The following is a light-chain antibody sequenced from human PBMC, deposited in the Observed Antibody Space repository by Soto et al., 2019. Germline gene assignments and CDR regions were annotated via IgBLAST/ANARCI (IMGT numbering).Light chain of an antibody. CDR2: AAT. J-gene: IGKJ2*03. CDR1: QYISNH. V-gene: IGKV1-39*01. Sequence: DIQMTQSPSSVSASVGDRVTITCRASQYISNHLSWYQQKPGKAPKLLIYAATSLQSGVPSRFTGSGSGTDFTLTISSLQPEDFATYYCQQSYNTLPYSFGQGTKLEIK. CDR3: QQSYNTLPYS.